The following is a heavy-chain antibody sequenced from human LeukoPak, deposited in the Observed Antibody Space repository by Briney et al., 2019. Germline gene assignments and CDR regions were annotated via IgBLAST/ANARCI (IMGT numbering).Heavy chain of an antibody. CDR2: ISYDGSNK. CDR1: GFTFSSYG. V-gene: IGHV3-30*18. Sequence: GGSLRLSCAASGFTFSSYGMHWVRQAPGKGLEWVAVISYDGSNKYYADSVKGRFTISRDNSKNTLYLQMNSLRAEDTAVYYCAKHSTAMRGDYFDYWGQGTLVTVSS. D-gene: IGHD5-18*01. J-gene: IGHJ4*02. CDR3: AKHSTAMRGDYFDY.